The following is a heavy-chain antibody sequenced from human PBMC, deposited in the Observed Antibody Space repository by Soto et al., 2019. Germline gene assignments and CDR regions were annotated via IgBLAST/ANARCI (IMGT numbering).Heavy chain of an antibody. CDR3: ARVDCSSTSCDDAVDI. Sequence: SETLSLSCTVSGGSISSYYWSWIRQPPGKGMEWIGYIYYSGSTTYNPSLKSRVTISVDTSKNQFSLKLSSVTVAATAVYYCARVDCSSTSCDDAVDIWGQATMVTVS. D-gene: IGHD2-2*01. CDR2: IYYSGST. J-gene: IGHJ3*02. V-gene: IGHV4-59*01. CDR1: GGSISSYY.